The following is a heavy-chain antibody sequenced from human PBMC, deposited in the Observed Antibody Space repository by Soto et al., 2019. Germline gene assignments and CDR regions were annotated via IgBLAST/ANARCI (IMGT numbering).Heavy chain of an antibody. D-gene: IGHD1-26*01. CDR2: IYYSGST. J-gene: IGHJ4*02. CDR1: GGSISSYY. CDR3: ARLPGGGAYYFDY. Sequence: SETLSLTCTVSGGSISSYYWSWIRQPPGKGLEWIGYIYYSGSTNYNPSLKSRVTISVDTSKNQFSLKLSSVTAADTAVYYCARLPGGGAYYFDYWGQGTLVTVSS. V-gene: IGHV4-59*01.